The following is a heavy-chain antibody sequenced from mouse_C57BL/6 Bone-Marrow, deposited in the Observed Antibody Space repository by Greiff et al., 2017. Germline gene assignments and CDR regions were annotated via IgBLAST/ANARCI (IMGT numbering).Heavy chain of an antibody. CDR2: IYPRSGNT. D-gene: IGHD1-1*01. Sequence: VQLVESGAELARPGASVKLSCKASGYTFTSYGISWVKQRTGQGLEWIGEIYPRSGNTSYNEKFKGKATLTADKSSSTAYMELRSLTSEDSAVYFCARYYGYWGQGTTLTVSS. J-gene: IGHJ2*01. CDR3: ARYYGY. CDR1: GYTFTSYG. V-gene: IGHV1-81*01.